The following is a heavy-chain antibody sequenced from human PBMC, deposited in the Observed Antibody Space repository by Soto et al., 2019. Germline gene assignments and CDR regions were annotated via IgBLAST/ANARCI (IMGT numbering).Heavy chain of an antibody. CDR2: ISRSSSYI. D-gene: IGHD3-22*01. Sequence: GGSLRLSCAASGITFSSYSMNWVRQAPGKGLEWVSSISRSSSYIYYADSVKGRFTISRDNAKNSLYLQMNSLRAEDTAVYYCARDSAYYYDSTGYYLGEHRIDFWGQGTTVTVSS. V-gene: IGHV3-21*01. J-gene: IGHJ6*02. CDR1: GITFSSYS. CDR3: ARDSAYYYDSTGYYLGEHRIDF.